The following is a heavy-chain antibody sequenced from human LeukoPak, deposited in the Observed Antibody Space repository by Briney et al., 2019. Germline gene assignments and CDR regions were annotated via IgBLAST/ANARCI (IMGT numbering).Heavy chain of an antibody. J-gene: IGHJ6*02. V-gene: IGHV4-34*01. CDR2: INHSGST. CDR1: GGSFSGYY. D-gene: IGHD3-3*01. Sequence: RPSETLSLSCAVYGGSFSGYYWSWIRQPPGKGPEWIGEINHSGSTNYNPSLKSRVTISVDTSKNQFSLKLSSVTAADTAVYYCARVSRILRFLEWSRGYYYGMDVWGQGTTVTVSS. CDR3: ARVSRILRFLEWSRGYYYGMDV.